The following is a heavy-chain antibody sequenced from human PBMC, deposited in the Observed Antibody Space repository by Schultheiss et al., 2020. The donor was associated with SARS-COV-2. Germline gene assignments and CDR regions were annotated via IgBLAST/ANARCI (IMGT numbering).Heavy chain of an antibody. V-gene: IGHV3-72*01. CDR3: ARQGGGSCGSCYY. CDR1: GFTLSDHY. J-gene: IGHJ4*02. Sequence: GGSLRLSCAASGFTLSDHYIDWLRQAPGKGLEWVGRSRSKAKRYTTEYAASVKGRFIISRDDSKNSLYVQMNSLRTEDTAVYYCARQGGGSCGSCYYWGQGTLVTVSS. D-gene: IGHD2-15*01. CDR2: SRSKAKRYTT.